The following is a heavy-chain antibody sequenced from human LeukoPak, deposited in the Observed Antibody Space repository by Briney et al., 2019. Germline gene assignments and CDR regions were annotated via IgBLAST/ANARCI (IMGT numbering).Heavy chain of an antibody. Sequence: ASVKVSCKASGYTSAGYYMHWVRQAPGQGLEWMGWISAYNGNTNYAQKLQGRVTMTTDTSTSTAYMELRSLRSDDTAVYYCAREGVVAATGYYYYMDVWGKGTTVTVSS. D-gene: IGHD2-15*01. CDR2: ISAYNGNT. J-gene: IGHJ6*03. V-gene: IGHV1-18*04. CDR1: GYTSAGYY. CDR3: AREGVVAATGYYYYMDV.